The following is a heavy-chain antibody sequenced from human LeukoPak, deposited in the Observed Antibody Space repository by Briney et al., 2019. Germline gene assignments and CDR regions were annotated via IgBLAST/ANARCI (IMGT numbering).Heavy chain of an antibody. CDR1: GGSISSGGYS. J-gene: IGHJ3*02. V-gene: IGHV4-30-2*05. CDR2: IYHSGST. CDR3: ARDTGYVWGSYRYTPGAFDI. Sequence: SETLSLTCAVSGGSISSGGYSWSWIRQPPGKGLEWIGYIYHSGSTYYNPSLKSRVTISVDTSKNQFSLKLSSVTAADTAVYYCARDTGYVWGSYRYTPGAFDIWGQGTMVTVSS. D-gene: IGHD3-16*02.